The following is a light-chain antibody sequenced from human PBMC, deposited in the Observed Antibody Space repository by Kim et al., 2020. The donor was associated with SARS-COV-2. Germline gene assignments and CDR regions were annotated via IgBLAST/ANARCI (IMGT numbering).Light chain of an antibody. V-gene: IGKV1-39*01. CDR2: AAS. CDR1: QSITNY. Sequence: DIQMTQSPSSLSASVGDRVTITCRASQSITNYLNWYQHKPGKAPKLLIYAASSLQSGVPSRFSGSGSGTDFTLTISSLQPQDFATYYCQQSYSMPIAFGQGTRLEIK. J-gene: IGKJ5*01. CDR3: QQSYSMPIA.